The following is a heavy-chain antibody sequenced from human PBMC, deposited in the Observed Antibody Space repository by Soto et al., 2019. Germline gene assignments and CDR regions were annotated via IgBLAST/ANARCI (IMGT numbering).Heavy chain of an antibody. J-gene: IGHJ5*02. CDR1: GYTFTSYG. CDR2: ISGYNGNT. CDR3: ASAARYCSTTSCFSFFYWFDP. D-gene: IGHD2-2*01. Sequence: QVQLVQSGGEVKKPGASVKVSCKASGYTFTSYGFSWVRQAPGQGLEWMGWISGYNGNTNYAQKFQGRVTMTTDTSTSTAYMELRSLRSDDTAVYYCASAARYCSTTSCFSFFYWFDPWGQGTLVTVSS. V-gene: IGHV1-18*04.